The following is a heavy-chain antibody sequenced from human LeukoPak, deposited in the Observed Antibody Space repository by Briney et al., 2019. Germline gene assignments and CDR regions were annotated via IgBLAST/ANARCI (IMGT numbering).Heavy chain of an antibody. CDR2: IKEDATES. D-gene: IGHD3-10*01. V-gene: IGHV3-7*01. CDR3: VRDRGWYHFDL. J-gene: IGHJ4*02. CDR1: GFTFSSYW. Sequence: PGGSLRLSCAASGFTFSSYWMTWIRQAPGKGLEWVAHIKEDATESRSADSVKGRFTISRDNTKNSLFLQLNSLRAEDTAVYYCVRDRGWYHFDLWGKGPLVTVSS.